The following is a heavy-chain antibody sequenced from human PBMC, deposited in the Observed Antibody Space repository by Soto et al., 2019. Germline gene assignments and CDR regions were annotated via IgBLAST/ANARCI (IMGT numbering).Heavy chain of an antibody. D-gene: IGHD2-2*01. V-gene: IGHV3-9*01. CDR2: ISWNSGSI. CDR3: AKGRDIVVVPAAGDAFDI. CDR1: GFTFDDYA. J-gene: IGHJ3*02. Sequence: GGSLRLSCAASGFTFDDYAMHWVRQAPGKGLEWVSGISWNSGSIGYADSVKGRFTISRDNAKNSLYLQMNSLRAEDTALYYCAKGRDIVVVPAAGDAFDIWGQGTMVTVSS.